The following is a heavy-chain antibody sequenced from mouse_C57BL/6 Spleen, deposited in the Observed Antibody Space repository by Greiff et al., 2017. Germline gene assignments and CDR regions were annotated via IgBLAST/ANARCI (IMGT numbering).Heavy chain of an antibody. D-gene: IGHD2-14*01. CDR1: GYAFSSSW. V-gene: IGHV1-82*01. J-gene: IGHJ4*01. CDR2: IYPGDGDT. CDR3: ERWRRYDDAFYAMDY. Sequence: QVQLQQSGPELVKPGASVKISCKASGYAFSSSWMNWVKQRPGKGLEWIGRIYPGDGDTNYNGKFKGKATLAADTSSSTAYMQLSSLTSEDSAVYVGERWRRYDDAFYAMDYWGQGTSVTVSS.